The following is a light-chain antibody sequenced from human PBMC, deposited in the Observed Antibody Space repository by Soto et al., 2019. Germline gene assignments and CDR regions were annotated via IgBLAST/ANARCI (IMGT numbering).Light chain of an antibody. Sequence: QSALTQPASVSGSPGQSITISCTGTSSDVGSYNLVSWYQQHPGKAPKLMIYEVSKRPSGVSNRFSGSKSGNTASLTISGLQAEDEADYYCCSYAGSSVFGTGIKLTVL. J-gene: IGLJ1*01. CDR1: SSDVGSYNL. CDR2: EVS. V-gene: IGLV2-23*02. CDR3: CSYAGSSV.